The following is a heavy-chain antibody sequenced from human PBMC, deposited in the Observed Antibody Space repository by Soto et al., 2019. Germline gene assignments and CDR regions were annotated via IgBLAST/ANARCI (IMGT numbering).Heavy chain of an antibody. CDR1: GFSLSTSGVG. D-gene: IGHD2-15*01. V-gene: IGHV2-5*02. CDR2: IYWDDDK. Sequence: QITLKESGPTLVKPTQTLTLTCTFSGFSLSTSGVGVAWIRQPPGKALEWLALIYWDDDKRYRPSLESRLTNTQDHFQNQGVLTMTNMDSVDTATYYCAYLPCSGGSCYWFSFSGMDVWGQGTTVTVSS. CDR3: AYLPCSGGSCYWFSFSGMDV. J-gene: IGHJ6*02.